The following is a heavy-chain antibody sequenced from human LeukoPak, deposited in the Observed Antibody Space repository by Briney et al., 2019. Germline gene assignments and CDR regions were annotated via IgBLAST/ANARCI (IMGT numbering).Heavy chain of an antibody. J-gene: IGHJ5*02. D-gene: IGHD3-22*01. CDR2: IKQDGSEK. V-gene: IGHV3-7*01. Sequence: GGSLRLSCAASGFTFSSYWMSWVRQAPGKGLEWVANIKQDGSEKYYVDSVKGRFTISRDNAKNSLYLQMNSLRAEDTAVYYCARDLWNQYYYDSSESRWFDPWGQGTLVTVSS. CDR3: ARDLWNQYYYDSSESRWFDP. CDR1: GFTFSSYW.